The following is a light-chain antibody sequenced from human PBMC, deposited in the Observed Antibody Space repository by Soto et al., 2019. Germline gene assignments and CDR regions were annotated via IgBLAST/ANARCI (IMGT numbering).Light chain of an antibody. CDR3: QQYNNWRWT. CDR2: GAS. J-gene: IGKJ1*01. Sequence: ETLMTQSPATLSVSPGEKATLSCRASQSVNTNLAWYQQKPGQAPRLLIYGASTRATGIPARFSGSGSGTEFTLTISSLQSEDFAVYYCQQYNNWRWTFGQGTKVEIK. CDR1: QSVNTN. V-gene: IGKV3-15*01.